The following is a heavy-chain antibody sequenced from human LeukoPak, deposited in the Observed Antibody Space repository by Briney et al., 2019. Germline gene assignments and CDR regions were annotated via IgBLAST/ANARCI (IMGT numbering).Heavy chain of an antibody. V-gene: IGHV4-4*07. CDR2: IYNGGST. Sequence: SETLSLTCIVSGASISNYYWSWIRQPAGKGPEWIGRIYNGGSTNYNSSLRSRITMSLDTSKNQFSPKLTSVTAADTAVYYCARFGGSGDTRGYFDNWGQGTLVTVSS. CDR3: ARFGGSGDTRGYFDN. D-gene: IGHD2-15*01. J-gene: IGHJ4*02. CDR1: GASISNYY.